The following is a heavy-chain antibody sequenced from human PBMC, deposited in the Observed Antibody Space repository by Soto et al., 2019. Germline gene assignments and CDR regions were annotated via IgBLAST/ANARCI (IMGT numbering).Heavy chain of an antibody. J-gene: IGHJ6*02. D-gene: IGHD5-12*01. CDR2: ISYDGSNK. V-gene: IGHV3-30*18. CDR1: GFTFSSYG. Sequence: GGSLRLSCAASGFTFSSYGMHWVRQAPGKGLEWVAVISYDGSNKYYADSVKGRFTISRDNSKNTLYLQMNSLRAEDTAVYYCAKDQAVATIAEGPHYYYGMDVWGQGTTVTVSS. CDR3: AKDQAVATIAEGPHYYYGMDV.